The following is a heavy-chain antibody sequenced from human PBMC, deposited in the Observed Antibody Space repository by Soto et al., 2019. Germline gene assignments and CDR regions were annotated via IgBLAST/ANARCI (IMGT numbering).Heavy chain of an antibody. V-gene: IGHV3-23*01. CDR1: GFTFSTSA. CDR3: AKVRGEHGYCRRTSCLAYVHH. J-gene: IGHJ4*02. CDR2: ISDSGRT. Sequence: EVQLLESGGGLVQPGGSLRLSCEASGFTFSTSAMSWVRQAPGKGLEWVSTISDSGRTYYADSVKGRFTISRDNSKNTLSRQSSSLRAEDTAVFYCAKVRGEHGYCRRTSCLAYVHHWRQGTLVTVPS. D-gene: IGHD2-2*03.